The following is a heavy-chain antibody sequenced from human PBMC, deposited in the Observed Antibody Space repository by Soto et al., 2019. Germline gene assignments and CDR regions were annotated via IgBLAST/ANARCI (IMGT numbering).Heavy chain of an antibody. CDR3: ARRQSYYYGSGSYSRNYFDY. Sequence: ESGGGLVQPGGSLRLSCAASGFTFSSYSMNWVRQAPGKGLEWVSYISSSSSTIYYADSVKGRFTISRDNAKNSLYLQMNSLRDEDTAVYYCARRQSYYYGSGSYSRNYFDYWGQGTLVTVSS. CDR1: GFTFSSYS. V-gene: IGHV3-48*02. J-gene: IGHJ4*02. CDR2: ISSSSSTI. D-gene: IGHD3-10*01.